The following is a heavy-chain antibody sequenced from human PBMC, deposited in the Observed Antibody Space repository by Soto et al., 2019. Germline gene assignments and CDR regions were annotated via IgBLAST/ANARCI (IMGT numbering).Heavy chain of an antibody. D-gene: IGHD7-27*01. J-gene: IGHJ3*02. Sequence: VKVSCKASGGTFSSYAISWVRQAPGQGLEWMGGIIPIFGTANYAQKFQGRVTITADESTSTAYMELSSLRSEDTAVYYCARGSHWARYAFDIWGQGTMVTVSS. CDR1: GGTFSSYA. CDR3: ARGSHWARYAFDI. V-gene: IGHV1-69*13. CDR2: IIPIFGTA.